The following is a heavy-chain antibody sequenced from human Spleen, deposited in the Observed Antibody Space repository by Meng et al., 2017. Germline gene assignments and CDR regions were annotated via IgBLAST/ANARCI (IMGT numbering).Heavy chain of an antibody. CDR1: GGSIGSNSYH. V-gene: IGHV4-39*01. J-gene: IGHJ5*01. CDR2: IDYSGTT. D-gene: IGHD5-18*01. CDR3: SRRINTAGGWFDS. Sequence: QLQLQESGPGLVKTLEPLSLTCTVSGGSIGSNSYHWGWIRQPPGKGLEWVGTIDYSGTTYSNSSLKSRVTISLDTSRNQFSLKLTSVTAADTAVYYCSRRINTAGGWFDSWGQGTLVTVSS.